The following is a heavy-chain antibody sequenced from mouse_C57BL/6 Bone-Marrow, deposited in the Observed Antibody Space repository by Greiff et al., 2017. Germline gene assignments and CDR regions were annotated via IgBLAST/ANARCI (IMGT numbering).Heavy chain of an antibody. Sequence: EVQRVESGGGLVQPKGSLKLSCAASGFSFNTYAMNWVRQAPGKGLEWVARIRNKSNNYATYYADSVKARFTISRDDSESMLYLQMNNLKTGDTAMYYCVKGGSLAYWGQGTLVTVSA. V-gene: IGHV10-1*01. D-gene: IGHD6-1*01. CDR2: IRNKSNNYAT. J-gene: IGHJ3*01. CDR1: GFSFNTYA. CDR3: VKGGSLAY.